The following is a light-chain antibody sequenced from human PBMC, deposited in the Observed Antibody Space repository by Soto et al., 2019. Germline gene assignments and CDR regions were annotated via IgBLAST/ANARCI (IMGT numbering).Light chain of an antibody. J-gene: IGKJ1*01. Sequence: EIVLTQSPATLSLSPGERATLSCRASQSVSSYLAWYQQKHGQAPRLLIFDASTRATGTPARFSGSGSGTDFTLTISSLEPEDFAVYYCQQRSNWPWTFGQGTRVEIK. V-gene: IGKV3-11*01. CDR2: DAS. CDR1: QSVSSY. CDR3: QQRSNWPWT.